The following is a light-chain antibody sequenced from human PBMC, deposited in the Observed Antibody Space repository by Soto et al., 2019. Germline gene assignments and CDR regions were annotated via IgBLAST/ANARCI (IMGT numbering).Light chain of an antibody. Sequence: EIAMTQSPGTLSVSPGERATLSCRASQNVNTNLAWYQQKPGQAPRLLMYGASTRATGIPARFSGSGSGTEFTLTISSLQPEDFAVYYCQQYKTLNTFGQGTKLEIK. CDR1: QNVNTN. CDR2: GAS. V-gene: IGKV3-15*01. J-gene: IGKJ2*01. CDR3: QQYKTLNT.